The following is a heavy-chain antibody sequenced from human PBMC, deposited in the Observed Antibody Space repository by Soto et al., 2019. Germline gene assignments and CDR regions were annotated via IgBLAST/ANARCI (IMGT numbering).Heavy chain of an antibody. J-gene: IGHJ4*02. D-gene: IGHD6-13*01. V-gene: IGHV3-23*01. CDR3: AKYASNTWSLFDY. Sequence: EGSLRLSCAASEFTFNNYAMTWVRQAPGKGLGWVSSISGSGDSTYYADSVKGRFTISRDNSKNTLYLQMNSLRAEDTALYYCAKYASNTWSLFDYWGQGTLVTVSS. CDR2: ISGSGDST. CDR1: EFTFNNYA.